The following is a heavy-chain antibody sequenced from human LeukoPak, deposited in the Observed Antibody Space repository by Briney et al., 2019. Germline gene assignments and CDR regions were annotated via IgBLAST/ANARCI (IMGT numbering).Heavy chain of an antibody. Sequence: GGSLRLSCAASGFTFSSYAMHWVRQAPGKGLEYVSAISTNGDSTYYANSVKGGFTISRDNSKSTLYLQMGSLRAEDMAVYYCARWASSMDVWGKGTTVTVSS. CDR1: GFTFSSYA. CDR2: ISTNGDST. V-gene: IGHV3-64*01. CDR3: ARWASSMDV. J-gene: IGHJ6*03.